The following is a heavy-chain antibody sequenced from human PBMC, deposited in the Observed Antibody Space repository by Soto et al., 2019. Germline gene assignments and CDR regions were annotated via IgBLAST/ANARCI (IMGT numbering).Heavy chain of an antibody. CDR1: GGSISSYD. CDR3: ARDRSVDYDFWSGYHPPRDYYYYGMDV. D-gene: IGHD3-3*01. J-gene: IGHJ6*02. Sequence: SQILSLTCTVSGGSISSYDWSWIRQPPGKGLEWIGYIYYSGSTNYNPSLKSRVTISVDTSKNQFSLKLSSVTAADTAVYYCARDRSVDYDFWSGYHPPRDYYYYGMDVRGQGTTVTVSS. V-gene: IGHV4-59*01. CDR2: IYYSGST.